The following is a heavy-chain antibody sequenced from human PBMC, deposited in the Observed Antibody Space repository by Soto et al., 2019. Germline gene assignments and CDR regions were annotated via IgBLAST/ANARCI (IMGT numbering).Heavy chain of an antibody. Sequence: SETLSLTCTVSGGSVSSGSYYWSWIRQPPGKGLEWIGYIYYSGSTNYNPSLKSRVTISVDTSKNQFSLKLSSVTAADTAVYYCARSLSVDTAMVYGYWGQGTLVTVSS. V-gene: IGHV4-61*01. CDR3: ARSLSVDTAMVYGY. D-gene: IGHD5-18*01. CDR1: GGSVSSGSYY. J-gene: IGHJ4*02. CDR2: IYYSGST.